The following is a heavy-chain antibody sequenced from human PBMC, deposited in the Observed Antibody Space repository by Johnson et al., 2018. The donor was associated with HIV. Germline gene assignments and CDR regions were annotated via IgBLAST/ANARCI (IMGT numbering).Heavy chain of an antibody. CDR2: IWYDGSNK. CDR3: AKVLDLVVVVAANLGAFDI. J-gene: IGHJ3*02. CDR1: GFTFSSYG. D-gene: IGHD2-15*01. Sequence: QVQLVESGGGVVQPGGSLRLSCAASGFTFSSYGMHWVRQAPGKGLEWVAVIWYDGSNKYYADSVKGRFTISRDNSKNTLYLQMNSLRVEDTAVYYCAKVLDLVVVVAANLGAFDIWGQGTMVTVSS. V-gene: IGHV3-30*02.